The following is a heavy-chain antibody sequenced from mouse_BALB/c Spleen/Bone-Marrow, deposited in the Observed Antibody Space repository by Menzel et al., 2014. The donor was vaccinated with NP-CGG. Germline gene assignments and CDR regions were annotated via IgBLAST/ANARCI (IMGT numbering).Heavy chain of an antibody. CDR3: ATLTGTFDY. CDR2: IDPASDYT. V-gene: IGHV14-3*02. Sequence: VQLKQSGAELVKPGASVELSCTASGFNIKDTYMHWVKQRPEQGLEWIGRIDPASDYTQFDSKFQGKATITADTSSNTAYLQLSSLTSEDTSVYYCATLTGTFDYWGQGTTLTVSS. CDR1: GFNIKDTY. J-gene: IGHJ2*01. D-gene: IGHD4-1*01.